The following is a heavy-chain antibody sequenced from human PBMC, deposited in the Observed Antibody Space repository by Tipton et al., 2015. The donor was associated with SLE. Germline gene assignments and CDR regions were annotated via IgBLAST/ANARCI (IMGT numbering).Heavy chain of an antibody. J-gene: IGHJ6*03. CDR1: GGSISSHY. D-gene: IGHD3-3*01. CDR2: IYYGGST. CDR3: ARLTIFGVVIIGNYYYYMDV. V-gene: IGHV4-59*11. Sequence: TLSLTCTVSGGSISSHYWSWIRQPPGKGLEWIGYIYYGGSTNYNPSLKSRVTISVDTSKNQFSLKLSSVTAADTVVYDCARLTIFGVVIIGNYYYYMDVWCKVTTVTVSS.